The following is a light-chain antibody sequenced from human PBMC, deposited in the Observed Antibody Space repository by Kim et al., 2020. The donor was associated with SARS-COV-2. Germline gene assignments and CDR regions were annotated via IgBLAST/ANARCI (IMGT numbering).Light chain of an antibody. CDR3: GTWDGRLSAVV. Sequence: QSVLTQPPSVSAAPGQKVTISCSGSNSNIGNDYVSWYQQFPGTAPKFLIYDNNKRPSGIPDRFSGSKSGTSATLDITGLQTGDEADYYCGTWDGRLSAVVFGGGTQLTVL. J-gene: IGLJ2*01. V-gene: IGLV1-51*01. CDR2: DNN. CDR1: NSNIGNDY.